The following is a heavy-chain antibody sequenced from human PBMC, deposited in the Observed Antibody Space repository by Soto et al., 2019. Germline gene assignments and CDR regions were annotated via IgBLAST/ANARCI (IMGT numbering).Heavy chain of an antibody. J-gene: IGHJ5*02. CDR1: GSNFNIYG. CDR3: ARDGSYCSSTSCYTADWFDP. CDR2: ISAYDGKT. V-gene: IGHV1-18*01. D-gene: IGHD2-2*02. Sequence: EASVKVSCKASGSNFNIYGINWVRQAPGQGLELMGWISAYDGKTTYAEKFQGRVTMTRDTSISTAYMELSRLRSDDTAVYYCARDGSYCSSTSCYTADWFDPWGQGTLVTVSS.